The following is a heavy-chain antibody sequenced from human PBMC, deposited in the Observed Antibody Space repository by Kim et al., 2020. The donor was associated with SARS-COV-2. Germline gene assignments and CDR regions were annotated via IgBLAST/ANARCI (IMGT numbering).Heavy chain of an antibody. V-gene: IGHV1-2*06. Sequence: ASVKVSCKASGYTFTGYYMHWVRQAPGQGLEWMGRINPNSGGTNYAQKFQGRVTMTRDTSISTAYMELSRLRSDDTAVYYCARSRTRLDDFWSGNWFDPWGQGTLVTVSS. CDR2: INPNSGGT. D-gene: IGHD3-3*01. CDR1: GYTFTGYY. J-gene: IGHJ5*02. CDR3: ARSRTRLDDFWSGNWFDP.